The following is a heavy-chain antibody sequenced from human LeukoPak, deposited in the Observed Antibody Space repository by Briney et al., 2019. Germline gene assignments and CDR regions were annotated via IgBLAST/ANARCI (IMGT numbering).Heavy chain of an antibody. CDR2: ISGSGGST. D-gene: IGHD1-26*01. CDR3: ARRYSGSHCDY. Sequence: GGSLRLSCAASGFTFSSYAMSWVRQAPGKGLEWVSAISGSGGSTYYADSVKGRFTISRDNAKNSLYLQMNSLRAEDTAVYYCARRYSGSHCDYWGQGTLVTVSS. V-gene: IGHV3-23*01. J-gene: IGHJ4*02. CDR1: GFTFSSYA.